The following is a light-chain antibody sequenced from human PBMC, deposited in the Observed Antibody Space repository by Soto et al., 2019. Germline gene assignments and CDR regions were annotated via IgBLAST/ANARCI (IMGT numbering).Light chain of an antibody. V-gene: IGKV3-15*01. J-gene: IGKJ1*01. CDR2: GAS. Sequence: EIVMTQSPATLSVSPGERATLSCRASQSISSNLAWYQQKPGQAPRLLIYGASTRATGISARFSGSGPGTEFTLTISSLQSEDFAVYYCQQYNYWPWTFGQGTK. CDR1: QSISSN. CDR3: QQYNYWPWT.